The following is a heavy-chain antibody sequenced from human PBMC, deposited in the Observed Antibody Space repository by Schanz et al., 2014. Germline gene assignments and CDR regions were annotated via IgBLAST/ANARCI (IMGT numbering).Heavy chain of an antibody. J-gene: IGHJ4*02. Sequence: EVQLVESGGGLVQPGGSLRLSCAASGFIFSNSWMSWVRQAPGKGLEWVANIKQDGSEKYYVDSVKGRFTISRDNAKNSLYLQMDSLRAEDTAVYYCARDFSAYVGNYFDYWGQGTLVTVSS. D-gene: IGHD5-12*01. CDR2: IKQDGSEK. CDR3: ARDFSAYVGNYFDY. V-gene: IGHV3-7*03. CDR1: GFIFSNSW.